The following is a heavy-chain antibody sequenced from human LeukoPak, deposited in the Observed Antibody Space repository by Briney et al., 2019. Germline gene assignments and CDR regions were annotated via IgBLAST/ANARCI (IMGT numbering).Heavy chain of an antibody. CDR1: RFTISSYA. Sequence: GGSLRLSCAASRFTISSYAMNWVRQAPGKGLEWVSSINGSGDRTYYADSVKGRFTISRDNSKNTLYLQMNSLRAEDTAVYYCAKPARTDYADYWGQGTLVTVSS. CDR2: INGSGDRT. D-gene: IGHD1-14*01. J-gene: IGHJ4*02. V-gene: IGHV3-23*01. CDR3: AKPARTDYADY.